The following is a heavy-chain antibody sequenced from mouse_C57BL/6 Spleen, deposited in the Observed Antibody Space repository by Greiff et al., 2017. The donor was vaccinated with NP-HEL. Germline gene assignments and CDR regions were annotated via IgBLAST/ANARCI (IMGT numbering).Heavy chain of an antibody. D-gene: IGHD4-1*01. Sequence: EVQLLESGPGLVKPSQSLSLTCSVTGYSITSGYYWNWIRQFPGNKLEWMGYISYDGSNNYNPSLKNRISITRDTSKNQFFLKLNSVTTEDTATYYCAREITGTFFDYWGQGTTLTVSS. CDR3: AREITGTFFDY. V-gene: IGHV3-6*01. CDR2: ISYDGSN. CDR1: GYSITSGYY. J-gene: IGHJ2*01.